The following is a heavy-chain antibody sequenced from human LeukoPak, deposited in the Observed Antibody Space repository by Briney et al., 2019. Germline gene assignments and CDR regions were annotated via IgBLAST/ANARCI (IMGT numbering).Heavy chain of an antibody. V-gene: IGHV4-34*01. Sequence: PSETLSLTCAVYGGSFSGYYWSWIRQPPGKGLEWIGEINHSGSTNYNPSLKSRVTISVDTSKNQFSLKLSSVTAADTAVYYCARRLAVAGTVYFDYWGQGTLVTVSS. J-gene: IGHJ4*02. D-gene: IGHD6-19*01. CDR2: INHSGST. CDR1: GGSFSGYY. CDR3: ARRLAVAGTVYFDY.